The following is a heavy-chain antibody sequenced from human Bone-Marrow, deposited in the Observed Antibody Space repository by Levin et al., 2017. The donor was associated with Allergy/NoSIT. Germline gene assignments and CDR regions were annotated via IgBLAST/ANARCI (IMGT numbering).Heavy chain of an antibody. Sequence: PGGSLRLSCTVSGDSIRNSAHYWGWIRQPPGKGLEWIGSIYYGGSTYDNPSLKSRVTISVDTSKNQFSLKLTSVTAADTAVYYCALNGGYYDSSGYYLYAFDIWGQGTMVSVSS. J-gene: IGHJ3*02. CDR1: GDSIRNSAHY. D-gene: IGHD3-22*01. CDR2: IYYGGST. CDR3: ALNGGYYDSSGYYLYAFDI. V-gene: IGHV4-39*01.